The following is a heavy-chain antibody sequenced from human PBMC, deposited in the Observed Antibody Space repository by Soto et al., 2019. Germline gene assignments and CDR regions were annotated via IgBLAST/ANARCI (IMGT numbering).Heavy chain of an antibody. D-gene: IGHD1-1*01. CDR3: AREPSTATPGGAFDI. CDR2: ISYDGSNK. Sequence: GGSLRLSCAASGFTFSSYAMHWVRQAPGKGLEWVAVISYDGSNKYYADSVKGRFTISRDNSKNTLYLQMNSLRAEDTAVYYCAREPSTATPGGAFDIWGQGTMVTVSS. V-gene: IGHV3-30*04. J-gene: IGHJ3*02. CDR1: GFTFSSYA.